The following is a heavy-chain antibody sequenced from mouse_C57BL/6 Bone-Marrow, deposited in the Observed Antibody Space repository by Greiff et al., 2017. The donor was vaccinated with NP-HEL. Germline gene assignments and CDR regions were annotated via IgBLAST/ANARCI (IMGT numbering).Heavy chain of an antibody. J-gene: IGHJ1*03. D-gene: IGHD1-1*01. Sequence: VQLQQSVAELVRPGASVKLSCTASGFNIKNTYMHWVKQRPEQGLEWIGRIDPANGNTKYAPKFQGKATITADTSSNTAYLQLSSLTSEDTAIYYCARVHYYGSSPWYFDVWGTGTTVTVSS. V-gene: IGHV14-3*01. CDR3: ARVHYYGSSPWYFDV. CDR2: IDPANGNT. CDR1: GFNIKNTY.